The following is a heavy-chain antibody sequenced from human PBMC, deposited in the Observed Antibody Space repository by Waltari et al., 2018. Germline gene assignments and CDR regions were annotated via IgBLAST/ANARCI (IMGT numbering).Heavy chain of an antibody. D-gene: IGHD7-27*01. CDR3: ARASPGDSDAFDI. J-gene: IGHJ3*02. CDR2: INPNSGGT. CDR1: GYTFTGSY. V-gene: IGHV1-2*02. Sequence: QVQLVQSGAEVKKPGASVKVSCTASGYTFTGSYLNWVRQAPGQGLEWMGWINPNSGGTNYAQKFQGRVTMTRDTSISTAYMELSRLRSDDTAVYYCARASPGDSDAFDIWGQGTMVTVSS.